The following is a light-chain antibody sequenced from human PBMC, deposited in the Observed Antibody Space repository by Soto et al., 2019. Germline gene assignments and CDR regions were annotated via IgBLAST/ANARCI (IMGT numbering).Light chain of an antibody. CDR2: EVS. Sequence: DVVVTQSPLSLPVTLGQSASISCRSSQSLENSDGKTYLSWFKQRPGQSPRRLISEVSKRDSGVPDSIRGSGFGTDFTLHISSVEAEDVGVYDCMQGRHLAWTVGQGTRVEIK. CDR3: MQGRHLAWT. CDR1: QSLENSDGKTY. V-gene: IGKV2-30*01. J-gene: IGKJ1*01.